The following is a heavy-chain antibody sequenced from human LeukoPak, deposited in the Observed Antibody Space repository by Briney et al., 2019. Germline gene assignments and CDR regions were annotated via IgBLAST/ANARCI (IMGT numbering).Heavy chain of an antibody. CDR2: IRYDGSNM. J-gene: IGHJ4*02. CDR1: GFTFLSYG. V-gene: IGHV3-30*02. Sequence: GGSLRLSCAASGFTFLSYGMHWVRQAPGKGLEWVAFIRYDGSNMYYAGSVKGRFTISRDDSKNTLYLQMNSLKTEDTAVYYCTTDPIWETHGDYWGQGTLVTVSS. CDR3: TTDPIWETHGDY. D-gene: IGHD1-26*01.